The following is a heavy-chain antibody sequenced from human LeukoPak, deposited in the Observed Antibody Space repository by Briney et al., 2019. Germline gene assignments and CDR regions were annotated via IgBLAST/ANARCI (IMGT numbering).Heavy chain of an antibody. CDR2: INPNSGGT. V-gene: IGHV1-2*02. J-gene: IGHJ4*02. CDR3: ARELYGSGNLDY. D-gene: IGHD3-10*01. CDR1: GYTFTGYY. Sequence: ASVKVSCKASGYTFTGYYMHWVRQAPGQGLEWMGWINPNSGGTNYAQKFQGRVTMTRDTTISTAYMELSRLRSDDTAVYYCARELYGSGNLDYCGQRTLVTVSS.